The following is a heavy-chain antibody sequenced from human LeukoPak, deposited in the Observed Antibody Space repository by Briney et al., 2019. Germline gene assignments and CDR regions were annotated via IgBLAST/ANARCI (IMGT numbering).Heavy chain of an antibody. Sequence: GGSLRLSCAASGFSFSRYSMNWVRQAPGKGLEWLSYISSSGINIYYADSVKGRFTISRDNAKNSLYLQMNSLRAEDSAVYYCAKWSVVVPAAHLYYFEYWGQGTLVTVSS. CDR3: AKWSVVVPAAHLYYFEY. CDR1: GFSFSRYS. J-gene: IGHJ4*02. CDR2: ISSSGINI. V-gene: IGHV3-48*01. D-gene: IGHD2-2*01.